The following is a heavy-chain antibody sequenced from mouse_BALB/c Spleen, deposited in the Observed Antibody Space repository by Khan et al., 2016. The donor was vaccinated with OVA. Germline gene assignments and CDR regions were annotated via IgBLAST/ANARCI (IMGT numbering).Heavy chain of an antibody. CDR3: ARTARIKY. V-gene: IGHV3-1*02. J-gene: IGHJ2*01. CDR1: GYSITSGYS. D-gene: IGHD1-2*01. Sequence: VQLKESGPGLVKPSQSLSLTCTVTGYSITSGYSWYWIRQLPGNQLELMGYISYSGSTYYNPSLKSRISITRDTSKNQFFLQLNSVTTEDTATYYCARTARIKYWGQGTTLTVSS. CDR2: ISYSGST.